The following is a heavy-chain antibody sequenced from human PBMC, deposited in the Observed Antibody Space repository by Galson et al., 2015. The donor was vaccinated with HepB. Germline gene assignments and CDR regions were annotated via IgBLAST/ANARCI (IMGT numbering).Heavy chain of an antibody. CDR3: ARDIQQQQLAYYYSGMDV. CDR2: ISYDGSNK. V-gene: IGHV3-30*04. D-gene: IGHD6-13*01. CDR1: GFTFSSYA. J-gene: IGHJ6*02. Sequence: SLRLSCAASGFTFSSYAMHWVRQAPGKGLEWVAVISYDGSNKYYADSVKGRFTISRDNSKNTLYLQMNSLRAEDTAVYYCARDIQQQQLAYYYSGMDVWGQGTTVTVSS.